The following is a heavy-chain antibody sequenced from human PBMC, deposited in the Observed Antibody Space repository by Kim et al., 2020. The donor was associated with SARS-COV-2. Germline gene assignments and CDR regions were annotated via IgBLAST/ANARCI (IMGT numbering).Heavy chain of an antibody. Sequence: RFTISRDNSKNTLYLQMNSLRAEDTAVYYCAKDSPARYNWNDVNGVAFDIWGQGTMVTVSS. V-gene: IGHV3-23*01. J-gene: IGHJ3*02. D-gene: IGHD1-20*01. CDR3: AKDSPARYNWNDVNGVAFDI.